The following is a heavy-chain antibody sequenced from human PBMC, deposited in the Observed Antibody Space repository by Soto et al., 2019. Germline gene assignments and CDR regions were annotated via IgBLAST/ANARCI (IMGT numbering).Heavy chain of an antibody. D-gene: IGHD6-6*01. CDR2: IKSKTDGGTT. Sequence: GGSLRLSCAASGFTFSNAWMNWVRQAPGKGLEWVGRIKSKTDGGTTDYAAPVKGRFTISRDDSKNTLYLQMNSLKTEDTAVYYCTTDDSSSADYYYYGMDVRGQRTTVTVSS. J-gene: IGHJ6*02. CDR3: TTDDSSSADYYYYGMDV. CDR1: GFTFSNAW. V-gene: IGHV3-15*07.